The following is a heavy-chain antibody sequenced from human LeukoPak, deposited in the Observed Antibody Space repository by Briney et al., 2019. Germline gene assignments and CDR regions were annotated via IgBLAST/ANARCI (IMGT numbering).Heavy chain of an antibody. Sequence: SETLSLTCTVSGGSISSGSYYWSWIRQPAGKGLEWIGRIYTSGGTNYNPSLKSRVTISVDTSKNQFSLKLSSVTAADTAVYYCARVSSFIAVADGDYWGQGTLVTVSS. D-gene: IGHD6-19*01. CDR2: IYTSGGT. J-gene: IGHJ4*02. CDR3: ARVSSFIAVADGDY. V-gene: IGHV4-61*02. CDR1: GGSISSGSYY.